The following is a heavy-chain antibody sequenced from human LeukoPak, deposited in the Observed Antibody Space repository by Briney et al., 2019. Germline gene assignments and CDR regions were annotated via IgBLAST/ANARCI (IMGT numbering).Heavy chain of an antibody. D-gene: IGHD2/OR15-2a*01. V-gene: IGHV3-74*01. CDR2: INSDGSWT. CDR1: GNYW. J-gene: IGHJ4*02. CDR3: VSFYEAY. Sequence: GGSLRLSCSASGNYWMHWVRQAPGKGLVWVSHINSDGSWTSYADSVKGRFTISKDNAKNTVYLQMNNLRAEDTAVYYCVSFYEAYWGRGTLVTVSS.